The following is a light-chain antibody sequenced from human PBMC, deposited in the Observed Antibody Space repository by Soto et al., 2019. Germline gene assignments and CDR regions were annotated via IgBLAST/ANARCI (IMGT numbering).Light chain of an antibody. CDR3: CLYIGATNYV. V-gene: IGLV2-23*01. CDR1: SGFVGSFSL. CDR2: EGH. Sequence: QSVLGHPASVSWSPGHSITISCTGTSGFVGSFSLVSWYQQHPGKAPKVMISEGHRRPSGVPDRFSGSTSVNSASLTISGLQADEEADYYCCLYIGATNYVFGTGTKVTAL. J-gene: IGLJ1*01.